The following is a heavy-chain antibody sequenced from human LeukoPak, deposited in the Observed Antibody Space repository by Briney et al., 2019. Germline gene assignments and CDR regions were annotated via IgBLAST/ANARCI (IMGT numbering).Heavy chain of an antibody. CDR3: AASGYYYNWFDP. V-gene: IGHV4-39*07. D-gene: IGHD3-22*01. Sequence: PSETLSLTCTVSGGSISSGSYYWSWIRQPPGKGLEWIGEINHSGSTNYNPSLKSRVTISVDTSKNQFSLKLSSVTAADTAVYYCAASGYYYNWFDPWGQGTLVTVSS. J-gene: IGHJ5*02. CDR2: INHSGST. CDR1: GGSISSGSYY.